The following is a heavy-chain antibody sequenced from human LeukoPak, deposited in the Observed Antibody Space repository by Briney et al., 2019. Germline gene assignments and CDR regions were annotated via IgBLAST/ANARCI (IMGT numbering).Heavy chain of an antibody. Sequence: PGGSLRLSCAASGFTFTSYGMHWVRQAPGKGLEWVAVIWYDGSNKYNTDSVKGRFTISRDNSKNTLYLQMNSLRAEDTAVYYCSRGGVDYWGQGTLVTVSS. CDR2: IWYDGSNK. J-gene: IGHJ4*02. CDR3: SRGGVDY. V-gene: IGHV3-33*01. CDR1: GFTFTSYG. D-gene: IGHD3-10*01.